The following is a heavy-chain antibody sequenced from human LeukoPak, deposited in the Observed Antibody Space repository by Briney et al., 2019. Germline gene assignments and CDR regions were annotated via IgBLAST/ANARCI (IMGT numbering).Heavy chain of an antibody. D-gene: IGHD3-16*01. CDR1: GDSISSGTYY. CDR2: IYTSGST. CDR3: ARDWGTWRAFDF. J-gene: IGHJ3*01. Sequence: SQTLSLTCTVSGDSISSGTYYWIWIRQPAGKGLEWIGRIYTSGSTNYNPSLKSRVTISVDTSKNQFSLKLSSVTAADTAVYYCARDWGTWRAFDFWGQGTVVTVSS. V-gene: IGHV4-61*02.